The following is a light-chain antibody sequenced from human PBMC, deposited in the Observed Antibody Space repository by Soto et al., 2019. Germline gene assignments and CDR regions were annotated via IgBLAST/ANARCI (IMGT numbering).Light chain of an antibody. V-gene: IGKV3-20*01. Sequence: VLTQSPGTLSLSPGERATISCRASQTISSTYVAWYQHKPGQAPRLLIHGASSRATGIPPRFSGRGSWTEFTLTISNLEPADCVVYYCHQYGISPPYTFGQGTRLEIK. CDR2: GAS. J-gene: IGKJ2*01. CDR3: HQYGISPPYT. CDR1: QTISSTY.